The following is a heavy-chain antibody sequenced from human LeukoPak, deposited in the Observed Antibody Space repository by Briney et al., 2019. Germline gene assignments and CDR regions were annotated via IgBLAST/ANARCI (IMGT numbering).Heavy chain of an antibody. J-gene: IGHJ3*02. CDR3: ARDLVEDYGDYRAFDI. CDR1: GGSLSSYY. V-gene: IGHV4-59*01. Sequence: SETLSLTCTVSGGSLSSYYWSWIRQPPGKGLEWIGYIYYSGSTNYNPSLKSRVTISVDTSKNQFSLKLSSVTAADTAVYYCARDLVEDYGDYRAFDIWGQGTMVTVSS. D-gene: IGHD4-17*01. CDR2: IYYSGST.